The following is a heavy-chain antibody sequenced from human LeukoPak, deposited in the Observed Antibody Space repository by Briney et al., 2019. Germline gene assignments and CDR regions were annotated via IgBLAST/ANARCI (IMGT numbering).Heavy chain of an antibody. D-gene: IGHD3-10*01. CDR3: ARDDYGSGSYRY. V-gene: IGHV3-48*03. CDR1: GFTFSSYE. Sequence: GGSLRLSCAASGFTFSSYEMNWVRQAPGKGLEWVSYISSSGSTIYYADSVKGRFIISRDNAKNSLYLQMNSLRAEDTAVYYCARDDYGSGSYRYWGQGTLVTVSS. J-gene: IGHJ4*02. CDR2: ISSSGSTI.